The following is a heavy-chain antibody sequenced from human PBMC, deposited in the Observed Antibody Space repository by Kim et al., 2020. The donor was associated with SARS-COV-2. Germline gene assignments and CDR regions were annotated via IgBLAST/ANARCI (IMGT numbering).Heavy chain of an antibody. CDR3: ARDRAFAFDI. V-gene: IGHV3-48*04. D-gene: IGHD3-3*02. CDR1: GFTFSDYS. Sequence: GGSLRLSCAASGFTFSDYSMNWVRQAPGKGLEWISYISYSSSTIDYADSVQGRFAISRDNAKSSLSLQMNSLRAEDTAVYYCARDRAFAFDIWGQGAMVTVSS. CDR2: ISYSSSTI. J-gene: IGHJ3*02.